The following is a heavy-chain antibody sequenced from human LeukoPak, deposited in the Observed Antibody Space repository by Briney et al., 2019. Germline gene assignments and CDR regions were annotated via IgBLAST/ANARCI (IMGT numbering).Heavy chain of an antibody. Sequence: PGGSLRLSCAASGFTFSVYSMNWVRQPPGMGLEWVSYITSSSATIQYADSVKGRFTISRDNAKNSLSLQMNSLRDEDTAVYYCARSVGGHFDYWGQGMLVTVSS. CDR2: ITSSSATI. J-gene: IGHJ4*02. CDR1: GFTFSVYS. V-gene: IGHV3-48*02. CDR3: ARSVGGHFDY. D-gene: IGHD3-16*01.